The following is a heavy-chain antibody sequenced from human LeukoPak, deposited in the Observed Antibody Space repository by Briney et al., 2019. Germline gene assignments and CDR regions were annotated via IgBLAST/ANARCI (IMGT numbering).Heavy chain of an antibody. J-gene: IGHJ4*02. V-gene: IGHV4-39*01. CDR1: GASISGSRYY. Sequence: SDTLSLTCTVSGASISGSRYYWDWIRQPPVKGLKWIGSIYNSGSTYYNPSLKSRVTISVDTSKNQFSLKLSSVTAADTAVYYCARRGYYDSSHYWGQGTLVTVSS. D-gene: IGHD3-22*01. CDR3: ARRGYYDSSHY. CDR2: IYNSGST.